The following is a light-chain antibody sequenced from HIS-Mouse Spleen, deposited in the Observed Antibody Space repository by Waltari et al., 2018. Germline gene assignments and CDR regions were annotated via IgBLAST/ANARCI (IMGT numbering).Light chain of an antibody. Sequence: SYELTQPPSVSVSPGQTSRITCPGDALTKKYAYWYQQKLGQAPVLVIYEDSKRPSGIPERFSGSSSGTMATLTISGAQVEDEADYYCYSTDSSGNHRVFGGGTKLTVL. V-gene: IGLV3-10*01. CDR1: ALTKKY. CDR3: YSTDSSGNHRV. J-gene: IGLJ2*01. CDR2: EDS.